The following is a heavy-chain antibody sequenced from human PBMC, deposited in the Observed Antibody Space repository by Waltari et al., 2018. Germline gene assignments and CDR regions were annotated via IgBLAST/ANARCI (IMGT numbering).Heavy chain of an antibody. CDR2: ISDEGSNK. V-gene: IGHV3-30-3*01. Sequence: QVQLVESGGGVVQPGRSLRLSCAASGFTFSSYAMHWVRQAPGKGLEWVAVISDEGSNKYYADPVKGRFTISRDNSKNTLYLQMNSLRAEDTAVYYCARDRNVYCSGGSCYGLWFDPWGQGTLVTVSS. CDR1: GFTFSSYA. D-gene: IGHD2-15*01. CDR3: ARDRNVYCSGGSCYGLWFDP. J-gene: IGHJ5*02.